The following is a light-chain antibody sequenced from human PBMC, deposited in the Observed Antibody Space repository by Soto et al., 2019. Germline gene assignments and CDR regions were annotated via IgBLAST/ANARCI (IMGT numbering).Light chain of an antibody. CDR3: QQSYTPPFT. J-gene: IGKJ3*01. Sequence: DIQMTQSPSSLSASVGDRDTVTCRASQSISTYLYWYQQKPGKAPKLLIYAASSLETGDPSRFSGSGSGTDFTLTISSLQHDDFATYFCQQSYTPPFTFAPGTKVDI. CDR1: QSISTY. V-gene: IGKV1-39*01. CDR2: AAS.